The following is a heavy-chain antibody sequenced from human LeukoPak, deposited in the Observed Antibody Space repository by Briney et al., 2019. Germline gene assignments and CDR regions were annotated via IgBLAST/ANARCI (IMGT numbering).Heavy chain of an antibody. D-gene: IGHD4-17*01. Sequence: ASVKVSCKASGYTFTGYYMHWVRQAPGQGLEWMGWINPNSGGTNYAQKFQGRVTMTRDTSISTAYMELSRLRSDDTAVYYCARETVTTDAAYYYYYMDVWGKGTTVTVSS. V-gene: IGHV1-2*02. CDR2: INPNSGGT. J-gene: IGHJ6*03. CDR3: ARETVTTDAAYYYYYMDV. CDR1: GYTFTGYY.